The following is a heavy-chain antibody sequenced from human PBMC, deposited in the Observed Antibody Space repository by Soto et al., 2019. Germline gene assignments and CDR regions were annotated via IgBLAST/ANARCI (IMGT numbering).Heavy chain of an antibody. CDR3: ASGEDGGGFWSGYYMRYYYYGMDV. CDR1: GGSFSGYY. D-gene: IGHD3-3*01. Sequence: SETLSLTCAVYGGSFSGYYWSWIRQPPGKGLEWIGEINHSGSTNYNPSLKSLVTISVDTSKNQFSLKLISVTAADTAVYYCASGEDGGGFWSGYYMRYYYYGMDVWGQGTTVTVSS. CDR2: INHSGST. V-gene: IGHV4-34*01. J-gene: IGHJ6*02.